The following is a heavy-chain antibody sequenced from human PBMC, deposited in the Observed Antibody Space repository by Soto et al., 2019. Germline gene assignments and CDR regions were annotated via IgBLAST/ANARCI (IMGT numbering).Heavy chain of an antibody. CDR2: IYYDGSNT. CDR3: ARDSLIAARPGARYFDY. CDR1: GFTFSNYG. Sequence: PGGSLRLSCAASGFTFSNYGMHWVRQAPGKGLEWVALIYYDGSNTYYGDSVKGRFTVSRDNSKNRLFLQMNSLRAEDTAVYYCARDSLIAARPGARYFDYWGQGTLVTVSS. V-gene: IGHV3-30*02. J-gene: IGHJ4*02. D-gene: IGHD6-6*01.